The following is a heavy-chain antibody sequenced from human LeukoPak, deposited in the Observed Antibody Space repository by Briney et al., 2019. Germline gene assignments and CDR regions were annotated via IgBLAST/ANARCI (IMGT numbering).Heavy chain of an antibody. V-gene: IGHV4-34*01. CDR2: INQSGRT. D-gene: IGHD6-13*01. J-gene: IGHJ4*02. CDR1: GGSFGEYY. CDR3: ARGGSAWYIDS. Sequence: SETLSLTCAVSGGSFGEYYWSWIRQAPGKGLEWLGEINQSGRTNYNPFLESRVTISRGTPKNQFSLWLSSVTAADAAIYYCARGGSAWYIDSWGKGILVTVSS.